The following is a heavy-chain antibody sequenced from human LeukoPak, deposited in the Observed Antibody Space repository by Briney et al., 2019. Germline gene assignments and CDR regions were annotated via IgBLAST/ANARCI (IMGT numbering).Heavy chain of an antibody. J-gene: IGHJ6*04. Sequence: GGSLRLSCAASGFTFNTYSMNWVRQAPGKGLEWDSSISGTSSYIYYADSVKGRFTISRDNAKNSLYLQMNSLRAEDTAVYYCSRSSMVRGIMDYYYGMDVWGKGTTVTVSS. D-gene: IGHD3-10*01. CDR2: ISGTSSYI. CDR1: GFTFNTYS. CDR3: SRSSMVRGIMDYYYGMDV. V-gene: IGHV3-21*01.